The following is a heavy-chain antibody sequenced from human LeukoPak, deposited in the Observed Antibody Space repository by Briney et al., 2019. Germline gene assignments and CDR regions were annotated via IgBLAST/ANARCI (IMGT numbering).Heavy chain of an antibody. D-gene: IGHD6-13*01. Sequence: ASVKVSCKASGYTFTNYYIHWVRQAPGQGLEWMGIINPTGSSASYAQKFQGRVSMTSDTSTSTLYLELSSLRSEDTAVYYCARDRSGSRWRWFDPWGQGTLVTVSS. CDR3: ARDRSGSRWRWFDP. CDR2: INPTGSSA. V-gene: IGHV1-46*01. CDR1: GYTFTNYY. J-gene: IGHJ5*02.